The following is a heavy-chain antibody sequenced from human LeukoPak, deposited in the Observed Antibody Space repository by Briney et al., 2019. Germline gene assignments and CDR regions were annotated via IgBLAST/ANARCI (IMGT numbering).Heavy chain of an antibody. CDR1: GVSISSYY. CDR2: IYLSDNT. CDR3: ASGGYGYIDH. V-gene: IGHV4-4*07. Sequence: PSETLSLTCAVSGVSISSYYWSWIRQPPGKGLEWIGRIYLSDNTNYNNPSLKSRVTMSTDTSMNRFSLKLSSVTAADTAVYYCASGGYGYIDHWGQGRLVTVSS. D-gene: IGHD3-16*01. J-gene: IGHJ4*02.